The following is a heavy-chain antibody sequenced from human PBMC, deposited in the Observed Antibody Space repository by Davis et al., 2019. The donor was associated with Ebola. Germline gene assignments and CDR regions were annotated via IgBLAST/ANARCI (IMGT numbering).Heavy chain of an antibody. V-gene: IGHV3-7*03. Sequence: GESLKISCAASGFTFSTNWMRWVRQAPGKGLEWVATIKPDGSDKYFVDSVKGRFTISRDNAKSSLYLQMNSLRVEDTALYYCAKGARWGQGTLVTVSS. CDR3: AKGAR. J-gene: IGHJ4*02. CDR2: IKPDGSDK. D-gene: IGHD5-12*01. CDR1: GFTFSTNW.